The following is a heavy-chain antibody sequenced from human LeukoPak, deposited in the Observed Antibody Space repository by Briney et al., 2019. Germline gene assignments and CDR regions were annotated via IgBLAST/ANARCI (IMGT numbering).Heavy chain of an antibody. CDR3: ARGRGTEDYTQHSFDI. J-gene: IGHJ3*02. CDR2: IKSTSTII. CDR1: GFTFSGFS. D-gene: IGHD4-11*01. V-gene: IGHV3-48*04. Sequence: GGSLRLSCVASGFTFSGFSMNWVRQAPGTGLEWVSYIKSTSTIIYYADSVKGRFTISRDNAKNSLYLQMNSLRVEDTAVYYCARGRGTEDYTQHSFDIWGQGTVVTVSS.